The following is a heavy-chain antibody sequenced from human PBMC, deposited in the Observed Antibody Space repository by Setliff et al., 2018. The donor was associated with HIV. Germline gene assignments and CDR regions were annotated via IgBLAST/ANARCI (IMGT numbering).Heavy chain of an antibody. CDR3: ARDLAYCSGGSCYRPFIYYFYYMDV. CDR2: VIPNSGKT. Sequence: ASVKVSCKASGFSFDDYYIHWVRQAPGQGLEWMGCVIPNSGKTYYAQEFQGRVTMTSDASINTAYMEVSWLTSDDTAIYYCARDLAYCSGGSCYRPFIYYFYYMDVWGKGATVTVSS. D-gene: IGHD2-15*01. J-gene: IGHJ6*03. V-gene: IGHV1-2*02. CDR1: GFSFDDYY.